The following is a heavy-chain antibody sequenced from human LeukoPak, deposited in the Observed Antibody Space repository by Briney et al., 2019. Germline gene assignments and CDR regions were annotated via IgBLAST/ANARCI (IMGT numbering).Heavy chain of an antibody. CDR2: IWYDGSNQ. Sequence: GGSLRLSCLGSGSVSGFSFTSFATYWVRQAPGKGLEWVAAIWYDGSNQDQADSVKGRFTVSRDNSKNTLYLQMDSLRGEDTAVYYCARGAWHSDSWYSFDPWGQGTLVTVSS. CDR1: GFSFTSFA. D-gene: IGHD6-13*01. V-gene: IGHV3-33*08. J-gene: IGHJ5*02. CDR3: ARGAWHSDSWYSFDP.